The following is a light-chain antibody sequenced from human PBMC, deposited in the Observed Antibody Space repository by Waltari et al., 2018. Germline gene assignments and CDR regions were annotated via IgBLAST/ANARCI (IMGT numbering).Light chain of an antibody. CDR3: QQSFHAPWT. V-gene: IGKV1-39*01. CDR1: QSISGS. Sequence: DIQMTQSPSPLSASVGDIVTISCRASQSISGSLNWYQQKPGKAPNLLIYRASNLNTGAPSRFSGRGSGTDFTLTISSLQPEDFAVYFCQQSFHAPWTFGQGTKVEMK. CDR2: RAS. J-gene: IGKJ1*01.